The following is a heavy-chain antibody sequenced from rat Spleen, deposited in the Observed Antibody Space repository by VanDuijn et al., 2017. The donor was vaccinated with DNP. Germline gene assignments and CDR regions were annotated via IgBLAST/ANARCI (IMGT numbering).Heavy chain of an antibody. V-gene: IGHV5-25*01. CDR3: ARWVWYFDY. CDR2: ISPSGVNI. CDR1: GFTFGDYD. Sequence: EVQLVESGGGLVQPGRSLKLSCAASGFTFGDYDMGWVRQAPTKGLEWVASISPSGVNIYYRDSVKGRFTISRDNAKSTLYLQMNSLRSEDSATYYCARWVWYFDYWGQGVIVTVSS. J-gene: IGHJ2*01. D-gene: IGHD1-7*01.